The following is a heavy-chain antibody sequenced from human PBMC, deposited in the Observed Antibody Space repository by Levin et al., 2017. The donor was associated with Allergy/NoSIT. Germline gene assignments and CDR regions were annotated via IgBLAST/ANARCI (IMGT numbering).Heavy chain of an antibody. V-gene: IGHV5-51*01. CDR3: ATTSADGALYYLDH. J-gene: IGHJ4*02. CDR1: GYSFTNNW. Sequence: GGSLRLSCKGSGYSFTNNWIGWVRQMPGKGLEWMGIIFPGDSDTRYSPSFQGRVTISVDNSVSTAYLQWTSREAWDTAIYYCATTSADGALYYLDHWGQGTLVTVSS. CDR2: IFPGDSDT. D-gene: IGHD6-13*01.